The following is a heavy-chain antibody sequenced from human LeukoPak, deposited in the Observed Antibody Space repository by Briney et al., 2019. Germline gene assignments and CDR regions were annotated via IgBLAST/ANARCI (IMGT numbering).Heavy chain of an antibody. V-gene: IGHV4-34*01. J-gene: IGHJ6*02. CDR2: INHSGST. D-gene: IGHD2/OR15-2a*01. Sequence: SETLSLTCAVYGGSFSGYYWSWIRQPPGKGLEWIGEINHSGSTNYNPSLKSRVTISVDTSKNQFPLKLSSVTAADTAVYYCARGGNRNYYYYYGMDVWGQGTTVTVSS. CDR3: ARGGNRNYYYYYGMDV. CDR1: GGSFSGYY.